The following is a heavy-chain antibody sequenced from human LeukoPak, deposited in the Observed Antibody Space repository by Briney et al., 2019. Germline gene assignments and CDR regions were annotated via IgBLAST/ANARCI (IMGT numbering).Heavy chain of an antibody. V-gene: IGHV3-7*01. J-gene: IGHJ4*02. CDR3: AAWTERGYSY. Sequence: PGGSLRLSCTASGFTFSRAWMNWIRQAPGKGLEWVANINPDGDGMRFVDSLKGRFTMSRDNAQSSLHLQMNSLRVEDTAFYYCAAWTERGYSYWGQGVLVTVSS. D-gene: IGHD5-12*01. CDR1: GFTFSRAW. CDR2: INPDGDGM.